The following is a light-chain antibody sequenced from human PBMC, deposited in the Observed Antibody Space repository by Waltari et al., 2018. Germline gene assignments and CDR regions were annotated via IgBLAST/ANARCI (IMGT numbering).Light chain of an antibody. J-gene: IGLJ2*01. CDR1: GLGDKF. CDR2: SDD. CDR3: QAWDDTTVV. V-gene: IGLV3-1*01. Sequence: SYELTQPPSVSVSPGQTATITCSGDGLGDKFVWWYQQKPGQSPVAVIYSDDKRPTGIPDRCSGSNDGEKATLAIGGTRTKGEGDYYCQAWDDTTVVFGAGTKVTV.